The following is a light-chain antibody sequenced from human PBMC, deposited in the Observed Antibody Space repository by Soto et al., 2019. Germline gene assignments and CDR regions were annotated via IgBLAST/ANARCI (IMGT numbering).Light chain of an antibody. J-gene: IGKJ5*01. Sequence: EIVLTQSPSTLSLSPGERATLSCRASERLSSVYLAWYQQIPGQPPRLLIYGASNRATGIPDRFSGSGSGTDFTLIINRLEPEDFAVYYCQQYGSSPITFGQGTRLEIK. CDR1: ERLSSVY. V-gene: IGKV3-20*01. CDR2: GAS. CDR3: QQYGSSPIT.